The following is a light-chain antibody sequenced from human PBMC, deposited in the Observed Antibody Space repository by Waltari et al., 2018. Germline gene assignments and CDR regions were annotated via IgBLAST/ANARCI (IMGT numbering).Light chain of an antibody. Sequence: QSALTQPASVSGSPGQSITISCTGTSSDVGGYKYVSWYQQHPGKAPKLMIYEVSNRPSGISSRCSGSKSGNMASLTIAGVQAEDEADYYCSSYASSSTLWVFGGGTKLTVL. CDR1: SSDVGGYKY. J-gene: IGLJ3*02. CDR2: EVS. V-gene: IGLV2-14*01. CDR3: SSYASSSTLWV.